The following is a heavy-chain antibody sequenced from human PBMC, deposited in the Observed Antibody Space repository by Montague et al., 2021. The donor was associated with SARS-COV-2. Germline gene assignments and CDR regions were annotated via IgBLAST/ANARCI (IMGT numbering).Heavy chain of an antibody. D-gene: IGHD2-2*01. V-gene: IGHV4-39*01. Sequence: SETLSLTCTVYGGSISSSSYYWGWICQPPGQGLEWIGSIYYSGSTYYNPSLKSRVTISVDTSKNQFSLKLSSVTAADTAVYYCARQGDQLLLEYWFDPWGQGTLVTVSS. CDR1: GGSISSSSYY. CDR3: ARQGDQLLLEYWFDP. CDR2: IYYSGST. J-gene: IGHJ5*02.